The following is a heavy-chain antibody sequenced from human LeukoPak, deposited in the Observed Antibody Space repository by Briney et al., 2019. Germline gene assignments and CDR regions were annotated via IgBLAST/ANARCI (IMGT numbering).Heavy chain of an antibody. CDR1: GFTLRNYW. J-gene: IGHJ4*02. CDR2: INSDGSST. CDR3: ASEQRGGY. V-gene: IGHV3-74*01. D-gene: IGHD3-16*01. Sequence: GGSLRLSCAASGFTLRNYWMHWVRQAPGKELVWVSRINSDGSSTSYADSAKGRFTISRDNAKNTLYLQMNSLRAEDTAVYYCASEQRGGYWGQGTLVTVSS.